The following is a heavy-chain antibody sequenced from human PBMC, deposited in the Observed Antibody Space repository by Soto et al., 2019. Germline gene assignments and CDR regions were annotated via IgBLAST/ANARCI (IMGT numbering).Heavy chain of an antibody. V-gene: IGHV4-4*07. CDR2: IYTSGST. J-gene: IGHJ3*02. D-gene: IGHD3-10*01. Sequence: SETLSLTWTVSGGSISSYYWSWIRQPAGKGLEWIGRIYTSGSTNYNPSLKSRVTMSVDTSKNQFSLNLSSVTAAADTAVYYCARDRITLANDAFDIWGQGTMVTVSS. CDR1: GGSISSYY. CDR3: ARDRITLANDAFDI.